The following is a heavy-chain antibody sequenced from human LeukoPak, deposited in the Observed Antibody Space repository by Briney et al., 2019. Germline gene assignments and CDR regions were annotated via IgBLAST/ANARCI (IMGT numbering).Heavy chain of an antibody. CDR3: AREYDSRGCYDY. Sequence: PETLSLTCTVSGGSISNYYWSWIRQPPGKGREWMGYIYFSGITEYNPSLKRRVTISVDTSKNQFSLELSSVTAADTAVYCCAREYDSRGCYDYWGEGTLVTVSS. V-gene: IGHV4-59*01. CDR1: GGSISNYY. J-gene: IGHJ4*02. D-gene: IGHD3-22*01. CDR2: IYFSGIT.